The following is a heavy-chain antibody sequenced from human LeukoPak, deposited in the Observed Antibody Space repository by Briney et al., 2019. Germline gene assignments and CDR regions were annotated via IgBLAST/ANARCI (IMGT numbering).Heavy chain of an antibody. CDR2: ISSSSSTI. V-gene: IGHV3-48*01. CDR1: GVTFSSYS. D-gene: IGHD4-17*01. CDR3: ARDLTVTSYWYFDL. Sequence: PGGSLRLSCAASGVTFSSYSMNWVRQAPGKGLEWVSYISSSSSTIYYADSVKGRFTISRDNAKNSLYLQMNSLRAEDTAVYYCARDLTVTSYWYFDLWGRGTLVTVSS. J-gene: IGHJ2*01.